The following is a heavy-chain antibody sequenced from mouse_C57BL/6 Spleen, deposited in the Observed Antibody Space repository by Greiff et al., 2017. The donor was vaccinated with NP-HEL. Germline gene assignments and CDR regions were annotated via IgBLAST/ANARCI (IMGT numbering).Heavy chain of an antibody. Sequence: EVQLVESGGGLVKPGGSLKLSCAASGFTFSDYGMHWVRQAPEKGLEWVAYISSGSSTIYYADTVKGRFTISRDNAKNTLFLQMTSLRSEDTAMYYCARENGSSYWYFDVWGTGTTVTVSS. D-gene: IGHD1-1*01. CDR1: GFTFSDYG. CDR3: ARENGSSYWYFDV. CDR2: ISSGSSTI. J-gene: IGHJ1*03. V-gene: IGHV5-17*01.